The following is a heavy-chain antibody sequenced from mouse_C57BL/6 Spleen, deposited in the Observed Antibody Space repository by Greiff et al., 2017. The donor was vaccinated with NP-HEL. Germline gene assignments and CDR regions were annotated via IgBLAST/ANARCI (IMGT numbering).Heavy chain of an antibody. Sequence: QVQLQQSGAELARPGASVKLSCKASGYTFTSYGISWVKQRTGQGLEWIGEIYPRSGNTYYNEKFKGKATLTADKSSSTAYMELRSLTSEDSAVYFCARVYYDYDRFLWFAYWGQGTLVTVSA. V-gene: IGHV1-81*01. CDR3: ARVYYDYDRFLWFAY. CDR2: IYPRSGNT. J-gene: IGHJ3*01. D-gene: IGHD2-4*01. CDR1: GYTFTSYG.